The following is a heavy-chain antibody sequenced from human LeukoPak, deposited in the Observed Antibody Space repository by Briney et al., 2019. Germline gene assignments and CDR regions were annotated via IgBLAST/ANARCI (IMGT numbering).Heavy chain of an antibody. D-gene: IGHD6-13*01. V-gene: IGHV3-73*01. CDR2: IRSKANSYAT. CDR3: TRHPLYGSSYDY. Sequence: PGGSLRLSCAASGFTFSGSATHWVRQASGKGLEWVGRIRSKANSYATAYAASVKGRFTISRDDSKNTAYLQMNSLKTEDTAVYYCTRHPLYGSSYDYWGQGTLVTVSS. J-gene: IGHJ4*02. CDR1: GFTFSGSA.